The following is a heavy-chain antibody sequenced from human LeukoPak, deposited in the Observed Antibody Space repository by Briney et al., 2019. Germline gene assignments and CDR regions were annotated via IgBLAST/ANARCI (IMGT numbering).Heavy chain of an antibody. CDR3: AISIAAAGVVFDY. Sequence: SETLSLTRTVSGGSISSYYWSWIRQPPGKGLEWIGYIYYSGSTNYNPSLKSRVTISVDTSKNQFSLKLSSVTAADTAVYYCAISIAAAGVVFDYWGQGTLVTVSS. CDR1: GGSISSYY. J-gene: IGHJ4*02. CDR2: IYYSGST. V-gene: IGHV4-59*08. D-gene: IGHD6-13*01.